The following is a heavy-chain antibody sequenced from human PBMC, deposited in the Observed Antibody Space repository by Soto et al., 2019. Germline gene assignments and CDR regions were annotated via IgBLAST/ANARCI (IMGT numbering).Heavy chain of an antibody. Sequence: GGSLRLSCAASGFTFSSYSMNWVRQAPGKGLEWVSSISSSSSYIYYADSVKGRFTISRDNAKNSLYLQMNSLRAEDTAVYYCARDYYDSSGYYAPFDYWGQGTLVTVSS. D-gene: IGHD3-22*01. CDR1: GFTFSSYS. V-gene: IGHV3-21*01. J-gene: IGHJ4*02. CDR3: ARDYYDSSGYYAPFDY. CDR2: ISSSSSYI.